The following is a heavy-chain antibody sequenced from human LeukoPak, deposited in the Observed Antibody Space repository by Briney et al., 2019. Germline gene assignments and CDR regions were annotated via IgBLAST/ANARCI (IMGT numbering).Heavy chain of an antibody. CDR2: IYTSGST. CDR3: ARGGKNWFDP. J-gene: IGHJ5*02. Sequence: SETLSLTRTVSGGSISSGYYYWSWIRQPAGKGLEWIGRIYTSGSTNYNPSLKSRVTISVDTSKNQFSLKLSSVTAADTAVYYCARGGKNWFDPWGQGTLVTVSS. CDR1: GGSISSGYYY. V-gene: IGHV4-61*02.